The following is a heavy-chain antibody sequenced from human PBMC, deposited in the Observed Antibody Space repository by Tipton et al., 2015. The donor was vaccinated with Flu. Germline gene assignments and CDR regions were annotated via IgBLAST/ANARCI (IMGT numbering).Heavy chain of an antibody. D-gene: IGHD3-10*01. V-gene: IGHV6-1*01. CDR2: TYYRSKWYN. J-gene: IGHJ5*02. CDR3: TRSRIPVIRGVRQQNWFGP. Sequence: GLVKPSQTLSLTCAISGDSVSSNSTAWNWIRQSPSRGLEWLGRTYYRSKWYNDYAVSVKSRIIINPDTSKNQFSLHLNSVTPEDTGGYYGTRSRIPVIRGVRQQNWFGPWGQGTLVTVSS. CDR1: GDSVSSNSTA.